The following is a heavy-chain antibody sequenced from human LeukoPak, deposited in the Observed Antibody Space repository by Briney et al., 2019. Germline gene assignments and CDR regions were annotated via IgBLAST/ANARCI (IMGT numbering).Heavy chain of an antibody. V-gene: IGHV4-59*01. CDR2: IYYSGST. J-gene: IGHJ2*01. CDR1: GGSISSYY. D-gene: IGHD3-22*01. Sequence: SETLSLTCTVSGGSISSYYWSWIRQPPGKGLEWIGYIYYSGSTNYNPSLKSRVTISVETSKNQFPLKLSSVTAADTAVYYCARVDYDSSGYYAWYFDLWGRGTLVTVSS. CDR3: ARVDYDSSGYYAWYFDL.